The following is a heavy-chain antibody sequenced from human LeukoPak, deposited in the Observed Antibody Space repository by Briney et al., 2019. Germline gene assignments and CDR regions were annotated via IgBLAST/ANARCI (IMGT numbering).Heavy chain of an antibody. J-gene: IGHJ4*02. D-gene: IGHD3-3*01. Sequence: ASVKVSCKASGYTFTGYYMHWVRQAPGKGLEWMGWINPNSGGTNYAQKFQGRVTMTRDTSISTAYMELSRLRSDDTAVYYCARVRVKEAYDLNYWGQGTLVTVSS. CDR3: ARVRVKEAYDLNY. CDR2: INPNSGGT. V-gene: IGHV1-2*02. CDR1: GYTFTGYY.